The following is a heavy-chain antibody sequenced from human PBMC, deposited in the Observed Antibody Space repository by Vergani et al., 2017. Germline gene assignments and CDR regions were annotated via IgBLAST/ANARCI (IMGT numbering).Heavy chain of an antibody. CDR1: GDSISNGGYY. Sequence: QVQLLESGPGLVKPSQTLSLICTVSGDSISNGGYYWSWIRQHPGKGLEWIGYIYYSGSTYYNPSLKSRVTISVDTSKNQFSLKLSSVTAADTAVYYCARNNTYGMDVWGQGTTVTVSS. V-gene: IGHV4-31*03. J-gene: IGHJ6*02. CDR2: IYYSGST. CDR3: ARNNTYGMDV. D-gene: IGHD1/OR15-1a*01.